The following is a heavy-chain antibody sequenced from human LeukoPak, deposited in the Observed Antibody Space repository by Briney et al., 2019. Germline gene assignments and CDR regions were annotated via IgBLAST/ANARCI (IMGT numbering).Heavy chain of an antibody. D-gene: IGHD3-22*01. V-gene: IGHV4-39*01. Sequence: SETLSLTCTVSGGSISSSSYYWGWIRQPPGKGLEWIGSIYYSWSTYYNPSLKSRVTISVDTSKNQFSLKLSSVTAADTAVYYCARQGYYYDSSGYYWGSPLFDYWGQGTLVTVSS. CDR3: ARQGYYYDSSGYYWGSPLFDY. J-gene: IGHJ4*02. CDR1: GGSISSSSYY. CDR2: IYYSWST.